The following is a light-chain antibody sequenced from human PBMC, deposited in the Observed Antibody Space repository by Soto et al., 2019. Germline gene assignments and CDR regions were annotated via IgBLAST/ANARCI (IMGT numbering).Light chain of an antibody. Sequence: SVLTPPPSASRSPGQSVTISCTGTKNDIHVYDLIICHQHHPGKAPRPTIYAVVPRPSGAPNRLSGSKTGNTASLAVSGLQAADESDYSCKSYACSNTYVFGSGPKVTVL. CDR3: KSYACSNTYV. CDR1: KNDIHVYDL. J-gene: IGLJ1*01. CDR2: AVV. V-gene: IGLV2-8*01.